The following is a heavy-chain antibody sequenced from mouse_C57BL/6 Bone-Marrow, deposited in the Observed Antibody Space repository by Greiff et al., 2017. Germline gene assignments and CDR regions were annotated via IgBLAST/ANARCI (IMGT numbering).Heavy chain of an antibody. V-gene: IGHV1-69*01. CDR2: IDPSDSYT. Sequence: QVQLQQPGAELVMPGASVKLSCKASGYTFTSYWMHWVKQRPGQGLEWIGEIDPSDSYTNYNPKLKGKSTLTVDKSTSTDYMQISILTSNDSVVYYCAREDVCYYAMDYWGQGTSGTVSS. J-gene: IGHJ4*01. CDR3: AREDVCYYAMDY. CDR1: GYTFTSYW.